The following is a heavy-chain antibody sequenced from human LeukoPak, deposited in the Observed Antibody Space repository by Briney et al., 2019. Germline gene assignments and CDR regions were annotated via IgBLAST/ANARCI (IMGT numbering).Heavy chain of an antibody. D-gene: IGHD3-16*02. V-gene: IGHV3-48*03. CDR2: ISSSGRTI. J-gene: IGHJ4*02. CDR3: ARDSGSLWGSYPTGFDS. Sequence: GGSLRLSCEASGFTFRNYEMNWVRQAPGKGLEWVSYISSSGRTIYYADSVKGRFTISTDNAKSSLSLQMNSLRAEDTAVYYCARDSGSLWGSYPTGFDSWGQGTLVTVSS. CDR1: GFTFRNYE.